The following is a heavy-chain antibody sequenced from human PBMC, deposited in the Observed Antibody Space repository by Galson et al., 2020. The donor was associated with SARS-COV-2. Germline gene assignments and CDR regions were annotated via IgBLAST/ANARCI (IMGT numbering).Heavy chain of an antibody. CDR2: IKSKTDGGTT. D-gene: IGHD3-22*01. CDR3: TTTGGYYDSSGYRRSGPLDY. Sequence: GESLKISCAASGFTFSNAWMSWVRQAPGKGLEWVGRIKSKTDGGTTDYAAPVKGRFTISRDDSKNTLYLQMNSLKTEDTAVYYCTTTGGYYDSSGYRRSGPLDYWGQGTLVTVSS. J-gene: IGHJ4*02. V-gene: IGHV3-15*01. CDR1: GFTFSNAW.